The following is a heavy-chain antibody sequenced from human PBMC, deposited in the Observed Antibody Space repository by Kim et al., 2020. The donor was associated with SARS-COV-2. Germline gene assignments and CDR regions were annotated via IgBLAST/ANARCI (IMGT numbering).Heavy chain of an antibody. CDR2: VSRDGTGT. CDR3: ARAGAGGGFDY. CDR1: EFTFSDFW. Sequence: GGSLRLSCVGSEFTFSDFWIHWVRQAPGKGLVWVSRVSRDGTGTDYGDAVKGRFTTSRDNSQDTVFLELKSLRVEDTALYFCARAGAGGGFDYWGQGTRV. V-gene: IGHV3-74*01. D-gene: IGHD3-16*01. J-gene: IGHJ4*02.